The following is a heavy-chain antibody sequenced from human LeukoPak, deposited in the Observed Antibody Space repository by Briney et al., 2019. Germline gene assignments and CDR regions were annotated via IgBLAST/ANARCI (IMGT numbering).Heavy chain of an antibody. Sequence: GASVKLSCKASGYTFTSYDTKWVRQAPGQGLEWMGWMNPNSGNTGYAQKFQGRVTITRNTSISTAYMELSSLRSEDTAVYYCARGIPHSHNMITFGGVIVRPHYYYYMDVWGKGTTVTVSS. D-gene: IGHD3-16*02. J-gene: IGHJ6*03. V-gene: IGHV1-8*03. CDR1: GYTFTSYD. CDR3: ARGIPHSHNMITFGGVIVRPHYYYYMDV. CDR2: MNPNSGNT.